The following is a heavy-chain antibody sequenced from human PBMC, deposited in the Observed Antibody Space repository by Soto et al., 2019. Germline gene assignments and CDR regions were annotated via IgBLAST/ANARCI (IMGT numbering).Heavy chain of an antibody. CDR2: ISGSGETP. V-gene: IGHV3-23*01. CDR1: GFTFSNYP. CDR3: AKNQERELPRVIDF. J-gene: IGHJ4*02. D-gene: IGHD1-7*01. Sequence: EVQLLESGGGLVQPGGSLRLSCAASGFTFSNYPMSWVRQAPGKGLEWVSGISGSGETPYYADSVKGRFTISRDNYKNTLYLQMSSLRAEDTALYYCAKNQERELPRVIDFWGQGTLVTVSS.